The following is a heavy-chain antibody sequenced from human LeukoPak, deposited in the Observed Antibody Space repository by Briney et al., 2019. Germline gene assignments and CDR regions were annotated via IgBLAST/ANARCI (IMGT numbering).Heavy chain of an antibody. V-gene: IGHV3-48*01. CDR2: ISSSSSTI. J-gene: IGHJ6*02. CDR3: ASPDPLRFLEWLSDLGMDV. D-gene: IGHD3-3*01. Sequence: GGSLRLSCAASGFTFSSYSMTWVRQAPGKGLEWVSYISSSSSTIYYADSVKGRFTISRDNAKNSLYLQMNSLRAEDTAVYYCASPDPLRFLEWLSDLGMDVWGQGTTVTVSS. CDR1: GFTFSSYS.